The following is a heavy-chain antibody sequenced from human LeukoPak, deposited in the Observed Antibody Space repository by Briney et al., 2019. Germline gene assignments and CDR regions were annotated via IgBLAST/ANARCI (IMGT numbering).Heavy chain of an antibody. D-gene: IGHD3-10*01. CDR3: AGDERSKYLDL. CDR1: GFTLKNYG. CDR2: MWYDGSNK. V-gene: IGHV3-33*01. J-gene: IGHJ4*02. Sequence: GGSLRLSCATSGFTLKNYGMHWVRQAPGKGLEWVAVMWYDGSNKYYAESVKGRFTISRDDPKKTLYLQMDSLRDEDTAVYYCAGDERSKYLDLWGQGTLVIVSS.